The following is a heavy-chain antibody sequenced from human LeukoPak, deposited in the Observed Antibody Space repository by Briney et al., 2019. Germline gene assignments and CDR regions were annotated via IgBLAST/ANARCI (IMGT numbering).Heavy chain of an antibody. V-gene: IGHV3-23*01. CDR3: AKALDSGSYYGPEFFDY. Sequence: GGSLRLSCAASGFTFSSYAMSWVRQAPGKGLEWVSAISGSGGSTYYADSVKGRFTISRDNSKNTLYLKMNSLRAENTAVYYCAKALDSGSYYGPEFFDYWGQGTLVTVSS. CDR2: ISGSGGST. CDR1: GFTFSSYA. J-gene: IGHJ4*02. D-gene: IGHD1-26*01.